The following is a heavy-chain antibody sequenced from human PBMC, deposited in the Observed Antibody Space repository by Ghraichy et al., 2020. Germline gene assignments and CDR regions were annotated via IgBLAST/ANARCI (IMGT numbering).Heavy chain of an antibody. CDR1: GGSINISGYY. V-gene: IGHV4-61*03. Sequence: GSLRLSCTVSGGSINISGYYWSWLRQPPGEGLECIRYVYDGGNTKYNPSLNGLVTISVDTSKNHFSPNMTPVTAADTAMYSCAGGYSSTLMNWFDPWGQVTLVTVSS. CDR3: AGGYSSTLMNWFDP. D-gene: IGHD2-2*01. J-gene: IGHJ5*02. CDR2: VYDGGNT.